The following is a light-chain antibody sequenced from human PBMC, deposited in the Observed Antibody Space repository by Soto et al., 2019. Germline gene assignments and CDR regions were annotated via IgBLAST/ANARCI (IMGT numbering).Light chain of an antibody. CDR2: AAS. J-gene: IGKJ3*01. V-gene: IGKV1-39*01. Sequence: DIQMTQSPSSLSASVGDSVTITCRASQSISNYLNWYQQKPGKAPKLLVYAASSLQSGVPSRFSGSGSGTDFSLTISSLQPEDFATYSCQQSYSTPFTCGPGTKVDI. CDR1: QSISNY. CDR3: QQSYSTPFT.